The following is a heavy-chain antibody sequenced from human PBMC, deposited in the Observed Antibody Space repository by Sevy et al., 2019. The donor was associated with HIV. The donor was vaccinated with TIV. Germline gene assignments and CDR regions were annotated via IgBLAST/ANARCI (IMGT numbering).Heavy chain of an antibody. V-gene: IGHV1-8*01. CDR2: MNPNSGHT. CDR3: AKLASSGGDCYYFDF. CDR1: GYTFTDYD. J-gene: IGHJ4*02. D-gene: IGHD2-21*02. Sequence: ASVKVSCKASGYTFTDYDITWVRQVTGQGLELVGWMNPNSGHTAYTENFQGRVSTTRDTSISTAYMELSSLRSEDTAVYYCAKLASSGGDCYYFDFWGQGTLVTVSS.